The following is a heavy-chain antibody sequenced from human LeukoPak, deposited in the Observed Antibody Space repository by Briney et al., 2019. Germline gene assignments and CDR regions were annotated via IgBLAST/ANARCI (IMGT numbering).Heavy chain of an antibody. V-gene: IGHV1-18*01. D-gene: IGHD6-6*01. Sequence: GASVKVSCKASGYTFTSYGISWVRQAPGQGLEWMGWISAYNGITNYAQKLQGRVTMTTDTSTSTAYMELRSLRSDDTAAYYCAREPLRIYSSSFDYWGQGTLVTVSS. CDR2: ISAYNGIT. CDR1: GYTFTSYG. CDR3: AREPLRIYSSSFDY. J-gene: IGHJ4*02.